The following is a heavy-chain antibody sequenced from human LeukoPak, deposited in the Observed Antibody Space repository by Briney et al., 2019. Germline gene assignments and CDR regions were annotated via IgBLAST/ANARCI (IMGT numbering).Heavy chain of an antibody. Sequence: SETLSLTCTVSGGSISSSSYYWGWIRQPPGKGLEWIGSIYYSGSTYYNPSLKSRVTISVDASKNQFSLKLSSVTAADTAVYYCARHGERMATIRQYYFDYWGQGTLVTVSS. D-gene: IGHD5-24*01. CDR2: IYYSGST. CDR3: ARHGERMATIRQYYFDY. J-gene: IGHJ4*02. V-gene: IGHV4-39*01. CDR1: GGSISSSSYY.